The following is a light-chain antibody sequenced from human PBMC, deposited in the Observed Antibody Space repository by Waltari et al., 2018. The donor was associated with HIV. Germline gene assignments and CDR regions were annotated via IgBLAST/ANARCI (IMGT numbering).Light chain of an antibody. V-gene: IGKV1-5*03. J-gene: IGKJ5*01. CDR1: QNVDNW. Sequence: DIQTTQSPSTLSVSVGDRVIITCRSSQNVDNWLAWYQQRPGSAPKVLIYKTSTLQTGVPSRFSGSGSGTEFSLTISSLQPDDFATYYCQQYKSFSLTFGQGTRLEIK. CDR2: KTS. CDR3: QQYKSFSLT.